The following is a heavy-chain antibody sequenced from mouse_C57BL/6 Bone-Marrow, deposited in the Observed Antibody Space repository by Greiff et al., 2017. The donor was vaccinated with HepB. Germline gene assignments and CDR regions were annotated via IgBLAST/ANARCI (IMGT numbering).Heavy chain of an antibody. D-gene: IGHD1-1*01. Sequence: VQRVESGAELARPGASVKLSCKASGYTFTSYGISWVKQRTGQGLEWIGEIYPRSGNTYYNEKFKGKATLTADKSSSTAYMELRSLTSEDSAVYFCAAFYYGSSSFAYWGQGTLVTVSA. CDR2: IYPRSGNT. V-gene: IGHV1-81*01. J-gene: IGHJ3*01. CDR3: AAFYYGSSSFAY. CDR1: GYTFTSYG.